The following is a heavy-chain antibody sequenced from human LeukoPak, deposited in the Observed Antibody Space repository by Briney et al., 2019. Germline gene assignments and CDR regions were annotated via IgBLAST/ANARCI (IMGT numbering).Heavy chain of an antibody. D-gene: IGHD1-1*01. CDR3: ARDRATTEDWVEFDP. J-gene: IGHJ5*02. CDR1: GFSASDYY. Sequence: GGSLRLSCEVFGFSASDYYMSWVRQAPGKGLEWVSLIRGSGATFYADSVKGRFTISRDDSKNMVFLQMNRLRVEDMAVYFCARDRATTEDWVEFDPWGQGTLVTVSS. V-gene: IGHV3-66*03. CDR2: IRGSGAT.